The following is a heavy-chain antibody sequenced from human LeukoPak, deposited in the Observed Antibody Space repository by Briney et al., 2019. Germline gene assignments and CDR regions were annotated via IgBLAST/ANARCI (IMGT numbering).Heavy chain of an antibody. J-gene: IGHJ4*02. CDR3: AREAYDYGDYFPDY. Sequence: PGGSLRLSCAASGFTFSSYWMHWVRQAPGKGLVWVSRINSDGSSTSYADSVKGRFTTSRDNAKNTLYLQMNSLRAEDTAVYYCAREAYDYGDYFPDYWGQGTMVTVSS. CDR2: INSDGSST. V-gene: IGHV3-74*01. CDR1: GFTFSSYW. D-gene: IGHD4-17*01.